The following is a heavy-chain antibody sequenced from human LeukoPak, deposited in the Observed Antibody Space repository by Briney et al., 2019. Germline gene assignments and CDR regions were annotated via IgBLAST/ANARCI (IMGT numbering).Heavy chain of an antibody. CDR2: ISAYNGNT. CDR3: ARAAYYYDSSGYLFGPYYFDY. V-gene: IGHV1-18*01. D-gene: IGHD3-22*01. CDR1: GGTFSSYA. J-gene: IGHJ4*02. Sequence: ASVKVSCKASGGTFSSYAISWVRQAPGQGLEWMGWISAYNGNTNYAQKLQGRVTMTTDTSTSTAYMELRSLRSDDTAVYYCARAAYYYDSSGYLFGPYYFDYWGQGTLVTVSS.